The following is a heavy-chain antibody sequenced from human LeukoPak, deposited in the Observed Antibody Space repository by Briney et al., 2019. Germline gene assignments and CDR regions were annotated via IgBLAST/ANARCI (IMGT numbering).Heavy chain of an antibody. CDR1: GGTFSSYA. CDR2: IIPILGIA. D-gene: IGHD6-13*01. J-gene: IGHJ5*02. V-gene: IGHV1-69*04. CDR3: ARYSSSCFDP. Sequence: SVKVSCKTSGGTFSSYAISWVRQAPGQGLEWMGRIIPILGIANYAQKFQGRVTITADKSTSTAYMELSSLRSEDTAVYYCARYSSSCFDPWGQGTLVTVSS.